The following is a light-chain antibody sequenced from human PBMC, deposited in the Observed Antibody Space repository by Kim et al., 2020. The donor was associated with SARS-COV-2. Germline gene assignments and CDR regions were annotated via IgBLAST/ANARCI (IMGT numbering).Light chain of an antibody. Sequence: DIQMTQSPSTLSASVGDRVTISCRASQTVLSWLAWYQQKPGKAPRLLIYRASTLETGVPSRFSGSGSGTEFTLTISSLQPDDFATYYCQHYGNYSWTFGQGTKVDIK. J-gene: IGKJ1*01. CDR3: QHYGNYSWT. CDR2: RAS. V-gene: IGKV1-5*03. CDR1: QTVLSW.